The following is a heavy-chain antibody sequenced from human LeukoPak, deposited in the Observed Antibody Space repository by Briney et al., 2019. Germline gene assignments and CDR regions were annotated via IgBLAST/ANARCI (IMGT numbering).Heavy chain of an antibody. J-gene: IGHJ4*02. D-gene: IGHD5-12*01. CDR3: ARRRPEEYSGYVYFDF. Sequence: PGGSLRLSCAASGFTFSTYAMSWVRQAPGKGLEWVSSISDSGGSTNYANSVKGRFTISRDNSKNMVYLQMNSLRAEDTAVYSCARRRPEEYSGYVYFDFWGQGTLVTVSS. CDR2: ISDSGGST. V-gene: IGHV3-23*01. CDR1: GFTFSTYA.